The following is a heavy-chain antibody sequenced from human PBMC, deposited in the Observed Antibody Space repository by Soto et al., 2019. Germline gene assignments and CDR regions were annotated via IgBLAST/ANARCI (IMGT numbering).Heavy chain of an antibody. D-gene: IGHD4-17*01. Sequence: SETLSLTCTVSGGSISSYYWSWIRQPPGKGLEWIGYIYYSGSTNYNPSLKSRVTISVDTSKNQFSLKLSSVTAADTAVYYCARVPTTVTTENWFDPWGQGTLVTVS. CDR2: IYYSGST. CDR1: GGSISSYY. CDR3: ARVPTTVTTENWFDP. J-gene: IGHJ5*02. V-gene: IGHV4-59*01.